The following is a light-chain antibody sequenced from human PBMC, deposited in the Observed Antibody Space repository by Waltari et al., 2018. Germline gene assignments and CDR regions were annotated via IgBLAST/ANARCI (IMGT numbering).Light chain of an antibody. Sequence: EIVMTQSPATLSVSPGERATLTCRASQSVSSNIAWYQQKPGQAPRLLIYDASSRATGIPARFSGSGSGTEFTLTISSLQSEDSALYYCQQYSNWPPEVTFGPGTKVDIK. J-gene: IGKJ3*01. V-gene: IGKV3-15*01. CDR2: DAS. CDR3: QQYSNWPPEVT. CDR1: QSVSSN.